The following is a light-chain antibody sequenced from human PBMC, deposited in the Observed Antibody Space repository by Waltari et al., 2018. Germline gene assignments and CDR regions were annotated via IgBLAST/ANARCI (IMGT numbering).Light chain of an antibody. CDR2: DMF. CDR3: QQSYRTPYT. J-gene: IGKJ2*01. V-gene: IGKV1-39*01. Sequence: DIQMTQSPSSLPASVGDRVTITCRASLSISSSLSWYQQEPGKAPKVLIYDMFSLQSGVPSRFSGSASGTNFTLTISSLQPEDFATYSCQQSYRTPYTFGQGTKLEIK. CDR1: LSISSS.